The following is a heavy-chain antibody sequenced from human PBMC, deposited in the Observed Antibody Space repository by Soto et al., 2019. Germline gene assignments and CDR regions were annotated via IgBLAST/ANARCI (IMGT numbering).Heavy chain of an antibody. J-gene: IGHJ3*01. CDR1: GVAFSSYA. CDR3: ARQPTYYYDSSAFDL. D-gene: IGHD3-22*01. CDR2: IIPIFGTA. V-gene: IGHV1-69*13. Sequence: ASVKVSCKASGVAFSSYAISWVRQAPVRGLEWMVGIIPIFGTANYAQKFQGRVTITADESTSTAYMELSSLRSEDTAVYYCARQPTYYYDSSAFDLWGQRTTVTVSS.